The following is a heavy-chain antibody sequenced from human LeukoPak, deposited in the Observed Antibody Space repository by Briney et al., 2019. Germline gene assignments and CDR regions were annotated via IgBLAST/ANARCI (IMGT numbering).Heavy chain of an antibody. V-gene: IGHV3-33*08. CDR3: AKVPAAIWNYMDV. CDR1: GFTFSNYW. Sequence: GGSMRLSCAASGFTFSNYWMSWVRQAPGKGLEWVAVIWYDGSNKYYADSVKGRFTISRDNSKNTLYLQMNSLRAEDTAVYYCAKVPAAIWNYMDVWGKGTTVTVSS. CDR2: IWYDGSNK. D-gene: IGHD2-2*02. J-gene: IGHJ6*03.